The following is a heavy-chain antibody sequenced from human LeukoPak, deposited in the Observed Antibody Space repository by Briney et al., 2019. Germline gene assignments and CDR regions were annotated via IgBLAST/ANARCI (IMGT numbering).Heavy chain of an antibody. Sequence: PGGSLGLSCAASGFTFSTYSMNWVRQAPGKGLEWISYIKSSGSTIYYADSVRGRFTISRDNAKNSLSLQMNSLRDEDTAVYYCTRDRDIFDIWGQGTMVTVSS. V-gene: IGHV3-48*02. CDR1: GFTFSTYS. D-gene: IGHD3-10*01. J-gene: IGHJ3*02. CDR2: IKSSGSTI. CDR3: TRDRDIFDI.